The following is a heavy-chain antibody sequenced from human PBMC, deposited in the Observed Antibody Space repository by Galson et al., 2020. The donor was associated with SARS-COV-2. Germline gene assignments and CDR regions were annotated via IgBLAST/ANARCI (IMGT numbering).Heavy chain of an antibody. CDR2: IDWDDDK. CDR3: ARIYDSSGYYFGAFDI. V-gene: IGHV2-70*01. J-gene: IGHJ3*02. Sequence: SGPTLVKPTQTLTLTCTFSGFSLSTSGMCVSWIRQPPGKALEWLALIDWDDDKYYSTSLKTRLTISKDTSKNQVVLTMTNMDPVDTATYYCARIYDSSGYYFGAFDIWGQGTMVTVSS. CDR1: GFSLSTSGMC. D-gene: IGHD3-22*01.